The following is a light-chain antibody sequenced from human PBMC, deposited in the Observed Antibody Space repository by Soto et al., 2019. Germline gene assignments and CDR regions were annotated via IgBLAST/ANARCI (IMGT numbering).Light chain of an antibody. V-gene: IGKV1-39*01. CDR1: QSISSY. J-gene: IGKJ3*01. Sequence: DIQMTQSPSSLSASVGDRVTITCRASQSISSYLNWYQQKPGKAPKLLIYAASSLLSGVPSRFSGSGSGTEFTLTISSLQSEDFANYYCQQSYSSPFTFGPGTKVDIK. CDR2: AAS. CDR3: QQSYSSPFT.